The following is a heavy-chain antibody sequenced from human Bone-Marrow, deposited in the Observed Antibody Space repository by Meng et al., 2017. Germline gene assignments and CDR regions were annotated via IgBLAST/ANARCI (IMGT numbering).Heavy chain of an antibody. V-gene: IGHV4-4*02. CDR1: GGSISSSNW. D-gene: IGHD6-13*01. J-gene: IGHJ4*02. CDR3: ARDGTGGSSSFYY. Sequence: QGQLQGAGPGLVKPSGTLSLTCAGSGGSISSSNWWSWVRQPPGKGLEWIGEIYHSGSTNYNPSLKSRVTISVDKSKNQFSLKLSSVTAADTAVYYCARDGTGGSSSFYYWGQGTLVTVSS. CDR2: IYHSGST.